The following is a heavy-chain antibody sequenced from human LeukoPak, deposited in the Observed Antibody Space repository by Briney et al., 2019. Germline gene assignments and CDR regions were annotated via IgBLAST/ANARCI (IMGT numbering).Heavy chain of an antibody. CDR1: GFTFSNYW. CDR2: IYVDGRTT. Sequence: GGSLRLSCVASGFTFSNYWMHWVRQPPGKGLVWVSRIYVDGRTTNYADSVKGRFPISRDNAKNTVYLEMNSLSVEDTATYYCIRDFRSADLWGQGTLVTVTS. V-gene: IGHV3-74*01. J-gene: IGHJ5*02. CDR3: IRDFRSADL.